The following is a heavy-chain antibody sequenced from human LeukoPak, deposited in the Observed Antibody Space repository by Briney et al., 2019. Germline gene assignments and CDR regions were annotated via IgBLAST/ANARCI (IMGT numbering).Heavy chain of an antibody. CDR3: ARLSTVDFWSPFDY. CDR1: GFTFRNYW. D-gene: IGHD3-3*01. V-gene: IGHV3-7*05. J-gene: IGHJ4*02. Sequence: GGSPRLSCAASGFTFRNYWMSWVRQAPGKGLEWVANIRQDGSEKNYVDSVKGRFTISRDNAKTSLYLQMNSLRAEDTALYYCARLSTVDFWSPFDYWGQGTLVTVSS. CDR2: IRQDGSEK.